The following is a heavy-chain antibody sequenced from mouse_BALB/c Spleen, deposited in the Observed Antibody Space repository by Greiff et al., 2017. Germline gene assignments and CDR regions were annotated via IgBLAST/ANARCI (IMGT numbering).Heavy chain of an antibody. J-gene: IGHJ4*01. D-gene: IGHD2-10*02. V-gene: IGHV1-14*01. CDR3: ARKVWPYAMDY. CDR1: GYTFTSYV. CDR2: INPYNDGT. Sequence: EVQLQQSGPELVKPGASVKMSCKASGYTFTSYVMHWVKQKPGQGLEWIGYINPYNDGTKYNEKFKGKATLTSDKSSSTAYMELSSLTSEDSAVYYCARKVWPYAMDYWGQGTSVTVSS.